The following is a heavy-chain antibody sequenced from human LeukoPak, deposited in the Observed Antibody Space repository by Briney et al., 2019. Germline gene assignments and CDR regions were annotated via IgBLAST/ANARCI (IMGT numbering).Heavy chain of an antibody. J-gene: IGHJ3*02. Sequence: SETLSLTCAVYGGSFSGYYWSWIRQPPGKGPEWIGEINHSGSTNYNPSLKSRVTISVDTSKNQFSLKLSSVTAADTAVYYCARGGLGDAFDIWGQGTMVTVSS. CDR2: INHSGST. CDR3: ARGGLGDAFDI. V-gene: IGHV4-34*01. CDR1: GGSFSGYY.